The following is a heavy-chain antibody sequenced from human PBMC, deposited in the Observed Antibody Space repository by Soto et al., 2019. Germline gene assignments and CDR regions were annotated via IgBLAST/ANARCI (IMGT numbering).Heavy chain of an antibody. CDR2: INHSGST. CDR3: ARTDYYDSSGYYSY. D-gene: IGHD3-22*01. CDR1: CGSFSGYY. V-gene: IGHV4-34*01. Sequence: SETLSLTCAVYCGSFSGYYWSWIRQPPGKGLEWIGEINHSGSTNYNPSLKSRVTISVDTSKNQFSLKLSSVTAADTAVYYCARTDYYDSSGYYSYWGQGTLVTVSS. J-gene: IGHJ4*02.